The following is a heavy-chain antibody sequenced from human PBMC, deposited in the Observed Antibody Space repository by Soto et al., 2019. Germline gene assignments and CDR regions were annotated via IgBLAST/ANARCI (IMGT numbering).Heavy chain of an antibody. CDR2: IKQDGSEK. V-gene: IGHV3-7*05. D-gene: IGHD3-22*01. Sequence: EVQLVESGGGLVQPGGSLRLSCAACGFTFSSYWMSWVRQAPGKGLEWVANIKQDGSEKYYVDSVKGRFTISRDNAKNSLYLQMNSLRAEDTAVYYCARASYYYDSSGPFDYWGQGTLVTVSS. CDR3: ARASYYYDSSGPFDY. J-gene: IGHJ4*02. CDR1: GFTFSSYW.